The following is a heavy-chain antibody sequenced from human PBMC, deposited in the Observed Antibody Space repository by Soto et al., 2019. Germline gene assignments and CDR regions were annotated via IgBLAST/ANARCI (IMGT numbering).Heavy chain of an antibody. V-gene: IGHV4-4*02. CDR2: IYHSGST. D-gene: IGHD3-3*01. CDR1: GGSISSSNW. Sequence: QVQLQESGPGLVKPSGTLSLTCAVSGGSISSSNWWSWVRQPPGKGLEWIGEIYHSGSTNYNPSRKSRVTISVDKSKNQFSLKLSSVTAADTAVYYCARDAYYDFWSGNEAGYYYGMDVWGQGTTVTVSS. J-gene: IGHJ6*02. CDR3: ARDAYYDFWSGNEAGYYYGMDV.